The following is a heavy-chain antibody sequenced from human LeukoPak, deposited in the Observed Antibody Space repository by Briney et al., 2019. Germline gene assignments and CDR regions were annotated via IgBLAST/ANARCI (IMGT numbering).Heavy chain of an antibody. CDR2: IYYRGST. D-gene: IGHD2-2*01. CDR1: GGSISSGAYY. Sequence: SETLSLTCTVSGGSISSGAYYWSWIRQHPGKGLEWIGYIYYRGSTYHNPSLKSRVTISVDTSNSQFSLKLSSVTAADTAVYYCASYCTSTNCYFDYWGQGTLVTVSS. V-gene: IGHV4-31*03. J-gene: IGHJ4*02. CDR3: ASYCTSTNCYFDY.